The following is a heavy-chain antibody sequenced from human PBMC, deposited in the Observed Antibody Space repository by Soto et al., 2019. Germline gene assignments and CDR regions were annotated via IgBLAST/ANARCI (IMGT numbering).Heavy chain of an antibody. J-gene: IGHJ4*02. Sequence: SETLSLTCTVSGGSISGSSYYWGWIRQPPGKGLEWVGSIYYSGNAYYNPSLKSRVSISVDTSKNQFSLRLTSVTAADTAVYYCTRPKTGTTVFDYWGQGAMVTVSA. CDR3: TRPKTGTTVFDY. D-gene: IGHD1-7*01. CDR2: IYYSGNA. V-gene: IGHV4-39*01. CDR1: GGSISGSSYY.